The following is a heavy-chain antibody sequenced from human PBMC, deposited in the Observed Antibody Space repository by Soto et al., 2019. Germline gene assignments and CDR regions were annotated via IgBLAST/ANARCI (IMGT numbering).Heavy chain of an antibody. Sequence: PSETLSLTCTVSGGSISGDYYWNWIRQAPGKALEWIGYVHHTGTTYHNPSLKSRRTISVDTSNNQFSLKVSSVTAADTAIYYCARTSYYNFWRINSWGQGALVTVSS. D-gene: IGHD3-3*01. V-gene: IGHV4-30-4*01. CDR3: ARTSYYNFWRINS. CDR1: GGSISGDYY. CDR2: VHHTGTT. J-gene: IGHJ4*02.